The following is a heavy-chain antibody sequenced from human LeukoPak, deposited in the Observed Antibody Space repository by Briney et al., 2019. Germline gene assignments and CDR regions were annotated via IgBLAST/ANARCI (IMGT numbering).Heavy chain of an antibody. J-gene: IGHJ4*02. CDR2: IYSGGST. D-gene: IGHD1-26*01. CDR3: ARAPVGPYYFDY. V-gene: IGHV3-53*01. CDR1: GFTVSSNY. Sequence: GGSLRLPCAASGFTVSSNYMSWVRQAPGKGLEWVSVIYSGGSTYYADSVKGRFTISRDNSKNTLYLQVNSLRAEDTAVYYCARAPVGPYYFDYWGQGTLVTVSS.